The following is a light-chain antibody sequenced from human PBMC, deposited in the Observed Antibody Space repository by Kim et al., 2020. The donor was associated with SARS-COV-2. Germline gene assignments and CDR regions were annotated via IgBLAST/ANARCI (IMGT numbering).Light chain of an antibody. Sequence: NFMLTQPHSVSASPGKTVTISCTRNSGNIAHNYVQWFQQRPGRATPTIISEDSKRPTGVPSRFSGSIDRSSNSASLTISGLQTEDEADYYCQYYDTTKAVFGGGTPLSVL. CDR1: SGNIAHNY. V-gene: IGLV6-57*03. CDR2: EDS. CDR3: QYYDTTKAV. J-gene: IGLJ7*01.